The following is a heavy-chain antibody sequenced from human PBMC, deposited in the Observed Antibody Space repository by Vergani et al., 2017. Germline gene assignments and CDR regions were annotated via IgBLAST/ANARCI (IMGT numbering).Heavy chain of an antibody. Sequence: VLLVESGGGLVQPGESLRLSCTPSSFKLGDYGMHWVRQAPGRGLEWVSMTWYEGNNNYYADSVKGRFTISKDISKNTLYLQMNSLRGDDTAVYYCARETRDTPSSLDYWGQGTLVTVSS. D-gene: IGHD5-24*01. CDR1: SFKLGDYG. CDR2: TWYEGNNN. V-gene: IGHV3-33*01. J-gene: IGHJ4*02. CDR3: ARETRDTPSSLDY.